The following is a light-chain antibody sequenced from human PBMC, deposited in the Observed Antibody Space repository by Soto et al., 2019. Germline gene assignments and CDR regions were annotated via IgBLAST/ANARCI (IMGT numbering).Light chain of an antibody. V-gene: IGKV3-15*01. CDR3: QQYNKWPWT. Sequence: EILMSQSPATLSVSPGARDTLSCRASQTISNNLAWYHQKPGQAPRLLIFGASPRATGVPVRFSGSGSGTLFTLTISSLQSEDFGVYYCQQYNKWPWTFGQGTKVDI. J-gene: IGKJ1*01. CDR1: QTISNN. CDR2: GAS.